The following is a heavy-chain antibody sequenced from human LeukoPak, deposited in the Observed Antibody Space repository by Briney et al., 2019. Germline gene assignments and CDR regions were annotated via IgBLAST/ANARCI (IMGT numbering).Heavy chain of an antibody. CDR2: IYHSGST. Sequence: SETLSLTCAVSGGSISSGGYSWSWIRQPPGKGLEWIGYIYHSGSTYYNPSLKSRVTISVDRSKNQFSPKLSSVTAADTAVYYCARQDYYDSSGYFDYWGQGTLVTVSS. CDR1: GGSISSGGYS. J-gene: IGHJ4*02. CDR3: ARQDYYDSSGYFDY. V-gene: IGHV4-30-2*01. D-gene: IGHD3-22*01.